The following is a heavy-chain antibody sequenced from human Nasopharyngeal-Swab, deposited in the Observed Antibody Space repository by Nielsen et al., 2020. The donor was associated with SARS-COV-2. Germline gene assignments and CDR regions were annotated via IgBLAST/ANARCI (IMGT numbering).Heavy chain of an antibody. CDR1: GGSISSSSYY. V-gene: IGHV4-39*07. D-gene: IGHD3-22*01. CDR3: ARVYYDSSGYYYYYYYYYMDV. Sequence: SETLSLTCTVSGGSISSSSYYRGWIRQPPGKGLEWIGSIYYSGSTYYNPSLKSRVTISVDTSKNQFSLKLSSVTAADTAVYYCARVYYDSSGYYYYYYYYYMDVWGKGTTVTVSS. J-gene: IGHJ6*03. CDR2: IYYSGST.